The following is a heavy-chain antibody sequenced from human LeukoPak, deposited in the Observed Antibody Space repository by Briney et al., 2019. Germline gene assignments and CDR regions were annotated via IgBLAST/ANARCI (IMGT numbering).Heavy chain of an antibody. CDR1: GFTFSSYA. CDR3: ARSPDTAMVTTHFDY. J-gene: IGHJ4*02. D-gene: IGHD5-18*01. V-gene: IGHV3-23*01. CDR2: ISGSGGNT. Sequence: PGGSLRLSCAASGFTFSSYAMSWVRQAPGKGLEWVSAISGSGGNTFYADSVKGRFTISRDNSKSTLYLQMNSLRAEDTAVYYCARSPDTAMVTTHFDYWGQGTLVTVSS.